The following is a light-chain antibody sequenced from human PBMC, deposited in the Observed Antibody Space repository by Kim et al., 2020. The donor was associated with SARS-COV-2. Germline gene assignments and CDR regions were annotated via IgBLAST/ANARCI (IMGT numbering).Light chain of an antibody. J-gene: IGKJ4*01. V-gene: IGKV1-9*01. CDR1: QGINSN. Sequence: AAVGDTVTITCRASQGINSNLAWYQQRPGKAPNLLIYSAFTLHSGVPSRFSGSGSGTDFTLTVTSLQPEDFATYHCQQHHSFPLTFGGGTKVDIK. CDR3: QQHHSFPLT. CDR2: SAF.